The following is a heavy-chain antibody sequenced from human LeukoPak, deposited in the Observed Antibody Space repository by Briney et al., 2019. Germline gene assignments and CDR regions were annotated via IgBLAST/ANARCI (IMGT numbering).Heavy chain of an antibody. Sequence: PGGSLRLSCAASGFTFSSYGMHWVRRAPGKGLEWVAFIRYDGSNKYYADSVKGRFTISRDNSKNTLYLQMNSLRAEDTAVYYCARVNWARLDYWGQGALVTVSS. J-gene: IGHJ4*02. V-gene: IGHV3-30*02. CDR3: ARVNWARLDY. CDR2: IRYDGSNK. CDR1: GFTFSSYG. D-gene: IGHD7-27*01.